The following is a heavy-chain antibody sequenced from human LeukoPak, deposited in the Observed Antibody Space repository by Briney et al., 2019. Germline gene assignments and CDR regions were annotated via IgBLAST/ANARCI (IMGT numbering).Heavy chain of an antibody. CDR1: VFAFSTSE. Sequence: GGSLRLSCAASVFAFSTSEMSWVREAPGKGLEWVSYIASGGSPIYYADSVKGRFTISRDNAKNSVYLQMKSLRAEDTAVYYCAREDTADAFDIWGQGTMVTVSS. J-gene: IGHJ3*02. CDR3: AREDTADAFDI. CDR2: IASGGSPI. V-gene: IGHV3-48*03.